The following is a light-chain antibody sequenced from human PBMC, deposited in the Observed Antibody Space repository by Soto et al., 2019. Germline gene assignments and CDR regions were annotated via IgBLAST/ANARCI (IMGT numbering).Light chain of an antibody. CDR3: QQYGSSPLT. J-gene: IGKJ4*01. CDR2: DAS. Sequence: VSPWSPGTLSLSPVQRATLSCRVSQTVRNNYLAWYQQKPGQAPRLLIYDASSRDTGIPDRFSGSGSGTDFTLTISRLEPEDFAVYYCQQYGSSPLTFGGGTKVDIK. CDR1: QTVRNNY. V-gene: IGKV3-20*01.